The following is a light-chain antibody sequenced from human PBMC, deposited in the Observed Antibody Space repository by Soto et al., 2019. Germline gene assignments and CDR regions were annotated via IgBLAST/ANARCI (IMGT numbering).Light chain of an antibody. V-gene: IGKV1-39*01. J-gene: IGKJ1*01. Sequence: DIQMTQSPTTLSASIGDRVTITCRASQCFSNYLAWYQQKSGKAPNVLISTASTLQSGVPPRFSGSASGADFTLTISSLQPEDFATYYCQQSYSPPWTFGQGTKVDIK. CDR1: QCFSNY. CDR2: TAS. CDR3: QQSYSPPWT.